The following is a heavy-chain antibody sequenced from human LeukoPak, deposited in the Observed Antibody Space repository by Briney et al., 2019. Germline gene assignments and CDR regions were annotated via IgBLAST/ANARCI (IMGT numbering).Heavy chain of an antibody. Sequence: HTGGSLRLSCAASGFIFGDYNMNWVRQAPGKGLEWVSYISSGGSTIYYADIVKGRFTISRDNSKNTLYLQMNSLRAEDTAVYYCARGTTVVTIDYWGQGTLVTVSS. CDR3: ARGTTVVTIDY. D-gene: IGHD4-23*01. CDR2: ISSGGSTI. J-gene: IGHJ4*02. V-gene: IGHV3-48*01. CDR1: GFIFGDYN.